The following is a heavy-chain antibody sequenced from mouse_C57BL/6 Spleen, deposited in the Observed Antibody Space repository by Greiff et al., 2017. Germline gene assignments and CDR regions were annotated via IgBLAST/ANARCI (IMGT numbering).Heavy chain of an antibody. D-gene: IGHD2-5*01. V-gene: IGHV1-42*01. Sequence: EVQLQQSGPELVKPGASVKISCKASGYSFTGYYMNWVKQSPEKSLEWIGEINPSTGGTNYNQKFKAKATLTVDKSSSPAYLQLTGLSSDDSAVYYCASVYYSNLYWYFDVWGTGTTLTVSS. CDR1: GYSFTGYY. CDR2: INPSTGGT. CDR3: ASVYYSNLYWYFDV. J-gene: IGHJ1*03.